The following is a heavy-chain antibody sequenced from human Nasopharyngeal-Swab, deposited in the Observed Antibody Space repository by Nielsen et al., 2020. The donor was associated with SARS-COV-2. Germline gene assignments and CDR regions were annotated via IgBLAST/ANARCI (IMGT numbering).Heavy chain of an antibody. Sequence: GESLKISCAASGFTFNYFGMHWVRQAPGKGPEWVAFISYEGSIRNYIDSVKGRFTASRDSSKNTVYLQMNSLRPDDTAVYFCAKSMAYFQLSGTYNLDFWGQGTLVTVSS. CDR3: AKSMAYFQLSGTYNLDF. CDR1: GFTFNYFG. V-gene: IGHV3-30*18. D-gene: IGHD2-21*01. CDR2: ISYEGSIR. J-gene: IGHJ4*02.